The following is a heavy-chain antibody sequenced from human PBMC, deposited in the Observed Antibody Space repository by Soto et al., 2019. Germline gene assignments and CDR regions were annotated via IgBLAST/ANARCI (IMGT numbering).Heavy chain of an antibody. CDR3: AREGGQWLVAGRYAFDI. J-gene: IGHJ3*02. Sequence: SETLSLTCAVSGGSISSSNWWSWVRQPPGKGLEWIGEIYHSGSTNYNPSLKSRVTISVDKSKNQFSLKLSSVTAADTAVYYCAREGGQWLVAGRYAFDIWGQGTMVTVSS. V-gene: IGHV4-4*02. D-gene: IGHD6-19*01. CDR1: GGSISSSNW. CDR2: IYHSGST.